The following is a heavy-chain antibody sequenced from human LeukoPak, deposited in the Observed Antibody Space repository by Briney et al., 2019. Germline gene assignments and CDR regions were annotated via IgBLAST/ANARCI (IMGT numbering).Heavy chain of an antibody. J-gene: IGHJ4*02. D-gene: IGHD4-17*01. CDR1: GGSFRVYY. CDR3: ARGRYGDYERYFDY. Sequence: SETLSLTCAVYGGSFRVYYWSWISQPPGKGLEWIGEINHSGSTNYNPSLKSRVTISVDTSKNQFSLKLSSVTAADTAVYSCARGRYGDYERYFDYWGQGTLVTVSS. CDR2: INHSGST. V-gene: IGHV4-34*01.